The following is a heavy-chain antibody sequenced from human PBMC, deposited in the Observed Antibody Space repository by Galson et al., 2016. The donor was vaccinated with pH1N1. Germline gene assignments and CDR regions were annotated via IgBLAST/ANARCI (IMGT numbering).Heavy chain of an antibody. V-gene: IGHV2-70*01. CDR2: IDWDDDK. Sequence: PALVKPTQTLTLTCTFSGFSLSTSGMCVSWIRQPPGKAPEWLALIDWDDDKYYSTSLKTRLTISKDTSTNQVVLTITNMDPVEPATYYCARNLYGDYSHYFDYWGQGTLVTVSS. CDR3: ARNLYGDYSHYFDY. J-gene: IGHJ4*02. D-gene: IGHD4-17*01. CDR1: GFSLSTSGMC.